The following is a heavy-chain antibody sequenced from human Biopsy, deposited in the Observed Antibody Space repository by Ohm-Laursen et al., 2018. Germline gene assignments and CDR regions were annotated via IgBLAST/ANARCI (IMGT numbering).Heavy chain of an antibody. V-gene: IGHV3-21*06. Sequence: SLRLSCSASGVTLSGYGMNWVRQAPGKGLEWVSSIRASSSYIYYADSVKGRFTVSRDNTKNTLYLQMNSLRAADTAIYFCATELLPPGVGGPWLDSWGQGTPVTVSS. CDR3: ATELLPPGVGGPWLDS. CDR2: IRASSSYI. D-gene: IGHD3-10*01. J-gene: IGHJ5*01. CDR1: GVTLSGYG.